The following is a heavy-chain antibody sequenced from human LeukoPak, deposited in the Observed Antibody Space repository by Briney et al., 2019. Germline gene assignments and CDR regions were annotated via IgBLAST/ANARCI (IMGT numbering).Heavy chain of an antibody. Sequence: GGSLRLSCAGSGFTFSGFSMNWVRQAPGKGLEWVSYISYSSNTIYYADSVKGRFTISRDNAKNSLYLQMNSLRDEDTAVYYCARDRFGGNSVPHIDYWGQGTLVTVSS. CDR1: GFTFSGFS. J-gene: IGHJ4*02. CDR3: ARDRFGGNSVPHIDY. D-gene: IGHD4-23*01. V-gene: IGHV3-48*02. CDR2: ISYSSNTI.